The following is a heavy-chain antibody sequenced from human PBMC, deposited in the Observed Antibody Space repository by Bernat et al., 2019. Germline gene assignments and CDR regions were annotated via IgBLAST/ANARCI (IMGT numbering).Heavy chain of an antibody. D-gene: IGHD1-1*01. CDR2: INQDGGEK. CDR1: GFTFSMYW. V-gene: IGHV3-7*04. J-gene: IGHJ4*02. CDR3: ARSPGTGTVDD. Sequence: EVQLVESGGGLVQPGGSLRLFCSASGFTFSMYWMSWVRQAPGKGLEWVANINQDGGEKYYVDSVMGRFTISRDNAKNSLYLRIGSLQVEETAVNYCARSPGTGTVDDWGQGTLVTVSS.